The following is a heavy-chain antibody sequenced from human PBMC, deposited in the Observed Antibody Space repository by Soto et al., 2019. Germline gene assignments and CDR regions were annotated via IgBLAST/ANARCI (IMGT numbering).Heavy chain of an antibody. V-gene: IGHV3-23*01. CDR1: RFTFSSYA. CDR2: ISTSGAIT. Sequence: VQLLESGGGLVQPGGSLRLSCTASRFTFSSYALSWVRQAPGKGLEWVSAISTSGAITYYAESVRGRFTISRDDSKNTLYLQMISLRDEDTAVYYSAKTCRYCSDDSSWSWGQGTLVTVSS. J-gene: IGHJ4*02. D-gene: IGHD2-15*01. CDR3: AKTCRYCSDDSSWS.